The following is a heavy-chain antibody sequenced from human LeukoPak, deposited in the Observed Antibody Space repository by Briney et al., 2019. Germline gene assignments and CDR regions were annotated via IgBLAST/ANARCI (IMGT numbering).Heavy chain of an antibody. CDR3: ARDDYDFWSGYYGFDY. V-gene: IGHV1-69*04. CDR1: GGTFSSYA. J-gene: IGHJ4*02. Sequence: AASVKVSCKASGGTFSSYAISWVRQAPGQGLEWMGRIIPILGIANYAQKFQGRVTITADKSTSTAYMELSSLRSEDTAVSYCARDDYDFWSGYYGFDYWGQGTLVTVSS. CDR2: IIPILGIA. D-gene: IGHD3-3*01.